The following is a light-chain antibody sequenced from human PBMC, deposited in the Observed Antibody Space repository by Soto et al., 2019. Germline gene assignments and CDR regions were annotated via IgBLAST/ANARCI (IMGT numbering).Light chain of an antibody. J-gene: IGLJ2*01. Sequence: QSDLTQPASVSGSPGQSITISCTGTSSDVGSYSLVSWYQQHPGKAPKLMIYEGSKRPSGVSNRFSGSKSGNTASLTISGLQAEDEADYYCCSYAGGSTPVVLGGGTQLTVL. V-gene: IGLV2-23*01. CDR3: CSYAGGSTPVV. CDR2: EGS. CDR1: SSDVGSYSL.